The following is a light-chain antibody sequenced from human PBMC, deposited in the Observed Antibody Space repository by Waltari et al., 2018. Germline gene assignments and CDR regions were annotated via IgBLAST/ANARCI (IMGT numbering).Light chain of an antibody. CDR3: AAWDDSLTGFV. J-gene: IGLJ1*01. CDR2: RND. CDR1: SSTIGSNF. V-gene: IGLV1-47*01. Sequence: QSVLTQPPSASGTPGQRVTISCSGSSSTIGSNFVSWYQQLPGTAPKLLIYRNDMRPSGVPDRFSGSKSDTSASLAISDLRSEDEADYYCAAWDDSLTGFVFGTGTEVTAL.